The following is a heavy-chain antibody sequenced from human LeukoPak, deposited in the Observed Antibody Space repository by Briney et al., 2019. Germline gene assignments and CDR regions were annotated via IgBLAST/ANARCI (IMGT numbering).Heavy chain of an antibody. Sequence: ASVKVSCKASGYTFTSYYMHWVRQAPGQGLEWMGIINPSGGSTSYAQKFQGRVTMTTDTSTSTAYMELRSLRSDDTAVYYCARGVEACSSTSCYGDWFDPWGQGTLVTVSS. CDR2: INPSGGST. J-gene: IGHJ5*02. CDR1: GYTFTSYY. D-gene: IGHD2-2*01. CDR3: ARGVEACSSTSCYGDWFDP. V-gene: IGHV1-46*01.